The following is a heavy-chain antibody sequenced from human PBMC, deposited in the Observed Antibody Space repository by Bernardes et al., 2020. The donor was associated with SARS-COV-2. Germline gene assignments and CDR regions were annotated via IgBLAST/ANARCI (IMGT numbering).Heavy chain of an antibody. CDR3: TKDLGIVVAGVMDN. Sequence: GGSLRLSCAASGFTFSDYALSWVRQVPGKGLEWVSAISATGLNIYYADSVEGRVTISRDNSKSTLYLQMDNLRVEDTALYFCTKDLGIVVAGVMDNWGQGVLVTVSS. CDR1: GFTFSDYA. CDR2: ISATGLNI. D-gene: IGHD3-22*01. V-gene: IGHV3-23*01. J-gene: IGHJ4*02.